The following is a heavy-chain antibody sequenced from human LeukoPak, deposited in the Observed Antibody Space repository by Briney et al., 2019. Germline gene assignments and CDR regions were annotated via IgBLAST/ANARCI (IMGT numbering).Heavy chain of an antibody. CDR2: LYYMRGA. D-gene: IGHD3-3*01. V-gene: IGHV4-59*08. CDR1: GGSISGYY. CDR3: ASALEYYDFWSGYTPNWFDP. J-gene: IGHJ5*02. Sequence: SETLSLTCTVSGGSISGYYWSWSRQPPGKGVEWIGNLYYMRGAWYKSSLKSRVTISVDTSKNQFSLKLSSVTAADTAVYYCASALEYYDFWSGYTPNWFDPWGQGTLVTVSS.